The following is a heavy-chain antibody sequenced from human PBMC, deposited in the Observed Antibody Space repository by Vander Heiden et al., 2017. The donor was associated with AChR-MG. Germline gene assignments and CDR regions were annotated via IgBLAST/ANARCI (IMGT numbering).Heavy chain of an antibody. Sequence: EVQLVESGGGLVKPGGSLRLSCAASGFTFSGYSMNWVRQAPGKGLEWVSSISSSSSYIYYADSVKGRFTISRDNAKNSLYLQMNSVRAEDTAVYYCARDNSSSWYYYGMDVWGQGTTVTVSS. CDR3: ARDNSSSWYYYGMDV. V-gene: IGHV3-21*01. CDR2: ISSSSSYI. D-gene: IGHD6-13*01. CDR1: GFTFSGYS. J-gene: IGHJ6*02.